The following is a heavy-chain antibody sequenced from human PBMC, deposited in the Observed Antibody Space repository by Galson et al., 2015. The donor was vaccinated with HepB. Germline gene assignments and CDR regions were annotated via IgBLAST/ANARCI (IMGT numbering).Heavy chain of an antibody. J-gene: IGHJ4*02. CDR2: IYYSGST. CDR3: ARNNVAAAGTELFDY. V-gene: IGHV4-61*01. D-gene: IGHD6-13*01. CDR1: GGSVSSGSYY. Sequence: SETLSLTCTVSGGSVSSGSYYWSWIRQPPGKGLEWIGYIYYSGSTNYNPSLKSRVTISVDTSKNQFSLKLSSVTAADTAVYYCARNNVAAAGTELFDYWGQGTLVTVSS.